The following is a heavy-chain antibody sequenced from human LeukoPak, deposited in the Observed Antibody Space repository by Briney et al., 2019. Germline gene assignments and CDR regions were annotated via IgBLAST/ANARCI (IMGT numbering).Heavy chain of an antibody. J-gene: IGHJ4*02. CDR2: INPSTGAT. CDR3: ARDDRIAVAGPYYFDH. Sequence: ASVKVSCKASGYTFTSYYLHWVRQAPGQGLEWMGVINPSTGATTYARKFQGRVTVTRDTSTSRVYMELSSLRSEDTAVYYCARDDRIAVAGPYYFDHWGQGTLVTVSS. D-gene: IGHD6-19*01. V-gene: IGHV1-46*01. CDR1: GYTFTSYY.